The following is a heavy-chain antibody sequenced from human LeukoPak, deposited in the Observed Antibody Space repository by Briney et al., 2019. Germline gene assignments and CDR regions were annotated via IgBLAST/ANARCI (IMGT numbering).Heavy chain of an antibody. V-gene: IGHV1-18*01. Sequence: ASVKVSCKASGYTFTSYGISRVRQAPGQGLEWMGWISAYNGNTNYAQKLQGRVTMTTDTSTSTAYMELRSLRSDDTAVYYCARDSGMVRGVTSRYWGQGTLVTVSS. CDR3: ARDSGMVRGVTSRY. D-gene: IGHD3-10*01. CDR2: ISAYNGNT. J-gene: IGHJ4*02. CDR1: GYTFTSYG.